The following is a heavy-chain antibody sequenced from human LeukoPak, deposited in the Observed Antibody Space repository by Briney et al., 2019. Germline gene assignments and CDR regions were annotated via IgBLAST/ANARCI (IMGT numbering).Heavy chain of an antibody. CDR2: ISYDGSNK. CDR3: ARAGIYYDSSGLDY. Sequence: GRSLRLSCAASGFTFSSYAMHWVRQAPGKGLEWVAVISYDGSNKYYADSVKGRFTISRDNSKNTLYLQMNSLRAEDTAVYYCARAGIYYDSSGLDYWGQGTLVTVSS. D-gene: IGHD3-22*01. CDR1: GFTFSSYA. V-gene: IGHV3-30-3*01. J-gene: IGHJ4*02.